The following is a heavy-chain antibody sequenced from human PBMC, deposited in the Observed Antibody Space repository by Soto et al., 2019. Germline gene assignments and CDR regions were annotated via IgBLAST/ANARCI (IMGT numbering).Heavy chain of an antibody. CDR3: ARDGSSGYYLYY. CDR1: GASVSSGSYY. D-gene: IGHD3-22*01. CDR2: IYYSGST. J-gene: IGHJ4*02. V-gene: IGHV4-61*01. Sequence: PSETLSLTCTVSGASVSSGSYYWSWIRQPPGKGLEWIGYIYYSGSTNYNPSLKSRVTISVDTSKNQFSLKLSSVTAADTAVYYCARDGSSGYYLYYWGEGTLVTVSS.